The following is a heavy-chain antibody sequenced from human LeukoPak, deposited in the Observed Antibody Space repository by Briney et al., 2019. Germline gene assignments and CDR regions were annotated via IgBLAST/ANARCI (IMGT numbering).Heavy chain of an antibody. CDR2: INSDGSST. Sequence: PGGSLRLSCAASGFTFSSYWMHWVRQAPGKGLVWVSRINSDGSSTYYADSVKGRFTISRDNSKNTLYLQMNSLRAEDTAVYYCASSPFYDSSGYYYLDAFDIWGQGTMVTVSS. CDR3: ASSPFYDSSGYYYLDAFDI. D-gene: IGHD3-22*01. J-gene: IGHJ3*02. CDR1: GFTFSSYW. V-gene: IGHV3-74*01.